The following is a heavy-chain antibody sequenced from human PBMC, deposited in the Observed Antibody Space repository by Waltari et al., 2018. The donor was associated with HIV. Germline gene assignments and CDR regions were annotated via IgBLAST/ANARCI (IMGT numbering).Heavy chain of an antibody. CDR2: ISSSSSTI. J-gene: IGHJ4*02. CDR1: AFTFSDSS. V-gene: IGHV3-48*01. CDR3: ARDPVYSGSSLVYYFDY. D-gene: IGHD6-6*01. Sequence: EVQLVESGGGVVQPGGPLRLSGAASAFTFSDSSLTRVRQAPGKGLEWVSYISSSSSTIYYADSVKGRFTISRDNAKNSLYLQMNSLRAEDTAVYYCARDPVYSGSSLVYYFDYWGQGTLVTVSS.